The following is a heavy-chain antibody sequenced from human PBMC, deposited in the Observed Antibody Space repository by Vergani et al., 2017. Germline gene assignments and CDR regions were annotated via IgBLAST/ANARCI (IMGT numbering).Heavy chain of an antibody. V-gene: IGHV1-18*01. CDR1: GYTFTSYG. CDR2: ISTYNGET. J-gene: IGHJ5*02. D-gene: IGHD1-26*01. CDR3: ARSRGVVGATSWFDP. Sequence: QVQLVQSGGEVRKPGASVKVSCKASGYTFTSYGITWMRQAPGQGLEWMGWISTYNGETDDAQKLQGRVTMTTDTSTSTAYMELRSLRSDDTAMYYCARSRGVVGATSWFDPWGQGTLVTVSS.